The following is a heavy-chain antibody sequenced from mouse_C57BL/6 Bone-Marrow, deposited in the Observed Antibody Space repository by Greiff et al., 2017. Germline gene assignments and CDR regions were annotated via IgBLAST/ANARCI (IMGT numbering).Heavy chain of an antibody. D-gene: IGHD1-1*01. CDR1: GYTFTSYW. Sequence: QVQLQQPGAELVRPGTSVKLSCKASGYTFTSYWMHWVKQRPGQGLEWIGVIDPSDSYTNYNQKFKGKATLTVDTSSSTAYMQLSSLTSEDSAVYYCARRGLLRTPYYWGQGTTLTVSS. V-gene: IGHV1-59*01. CDR3: ARRGLLRTPYY. J-gene: IGHJ2*01. CDR2: IDPSDSYT.